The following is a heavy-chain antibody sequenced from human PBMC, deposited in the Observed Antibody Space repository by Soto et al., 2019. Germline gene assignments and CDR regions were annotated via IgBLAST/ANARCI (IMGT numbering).Heavy chain of an antibody. CDR1: GLTFSSYG. CDR3: AKNYYDSTGPPYDY. Sequence: SLRLSCAASGLTFSSYGMHWVRQAPGKGLEWVAVISYGGSNKYYADSVKGRFTISRDNSKNTLYLQMDSLRAEDTAVYYCAKNYYDSTGPPYDYWGQGTLVTVSS. V-gene: IGHV3-30*18. CDR2: ISYGGSNK. D-gene: IGHD3-22*01. J-gene: IGHJ4*02.